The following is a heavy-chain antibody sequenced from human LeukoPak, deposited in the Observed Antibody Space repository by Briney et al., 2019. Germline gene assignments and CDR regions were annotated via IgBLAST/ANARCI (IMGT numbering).Heavy chain of an antibody. Sequence: SETLSLTCTVSGGSISSYYWSWTRQPPGKGLEWIGYIYYSGSTNYNPSLKSRVTISVDTSKNQFSLKLSSVTAADTAVYYCARSDYDFWSGSNWFDPWGQGTLVTVSS. CDR3: ARSDYDFWSGSNWFDP. CDR1: GGSISSYY. V-gene: IGHV4-59*01. D-gene: IGHD3-3*01. J-gene: IGHJ5*02. CDR2: IYYSGST.